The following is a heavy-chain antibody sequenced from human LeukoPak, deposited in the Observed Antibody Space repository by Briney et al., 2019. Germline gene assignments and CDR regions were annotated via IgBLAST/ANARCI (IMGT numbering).Heavy chain of an antibody. Sequence: GGSLRLSCAASGFTFTSYWMSWVRRAPGKGLEWVANIKQDGSEKYYVDSVKGRFTISRGNAKNSLYLQMNSLRAEDTAVYYCAGMSTGWPFDYWGQGTLVTVSS. V-gene: IGHV3-7*01. J-gene: IGHJ4*02. CDR3: AGMSTGWPFDY. CDR2: IKQDGSEK. D-gene: IGHD2-15*01. CDR1: GFTFTSYW.